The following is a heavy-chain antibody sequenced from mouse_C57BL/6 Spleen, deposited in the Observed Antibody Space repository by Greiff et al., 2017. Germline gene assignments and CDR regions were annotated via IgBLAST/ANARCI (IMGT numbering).Heavy chain of an antibody. D-gene: IGHD1-1*01. CDR3: ARKGINITTVVPMDY. CDR2: IHPNSGST. CDR1: GYTFTSYW. V-gene: IGHV1-64*01. Sequence: VKLQQPGAELVKPGASVKLSCKASGYTFTSYWMHWVKQRPGQGLEWIGMIHPNSGSTNYNEKFKSKATLTVDKSSSTAYMQLSSLTSEDSAVYYCARKGINITTVVPMDYWGQGTSVTVSS. J-gene: IGHJ4*01.